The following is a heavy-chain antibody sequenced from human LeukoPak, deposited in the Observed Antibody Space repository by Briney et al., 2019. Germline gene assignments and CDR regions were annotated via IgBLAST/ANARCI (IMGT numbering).Heavy chain of an antibody. Sequence: PSETLFLTCTVSGGSISSGDYYWSWIRQPPGKGLEWIGYIYYSGSTYYNPSLKSRVTISVDTSKNQFSLKLSSVTAADTAVYYCARLAYCGGDCYSAVDYWGQGTLVTVSS. CDR2: IYYSGST. V-gene: IGHV4-30-4*01. CDR1: GGSISSGDYY. D-gene: IGHD2-21*02. J-gene: IGHJ4*02. CDR3: ARLAYCGGDCYSAVDY.